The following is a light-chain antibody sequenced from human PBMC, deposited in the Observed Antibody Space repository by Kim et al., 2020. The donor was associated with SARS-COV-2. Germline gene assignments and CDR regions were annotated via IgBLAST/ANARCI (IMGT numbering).Light chain of an antibody. CDR1: QSVSSY. J-gene: IGKJ4*01. CDR3: QQRSNWPLT. V-gene: IGKV3-11*01. Sequence: EIVLTQSPATLSLSPGERATLSCRASQSVSSYLAWYQQKPGQAPRLLIYDASNRATGIPARFSGSGSGTDFTLTISSLEPADFAVYYCQQRSNWPLTFGGGTKVHIK. CDR2: DAS.